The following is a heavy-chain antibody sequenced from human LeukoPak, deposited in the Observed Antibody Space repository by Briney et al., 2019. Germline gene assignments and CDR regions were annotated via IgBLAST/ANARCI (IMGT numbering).Heavy chain of an antibody. CDR1: GYTFTNYW. Sequence: GESLKISCMVSGYTFTNYWIGWVRQMPEKGLEWMGIIYPGDSDTRYSPSFQGQVTISADKSITTAYLQWSSLKASDTAVYYCARRVGSSRQFDFWGQGTPVTVSS. J-gene: IGHJ4*02. D-gene: IGHD6-13*01. CDR3: ARRVGSSRQFDF. V-gene: IGHV5-51*01. CDR2: IYPGDSDT.